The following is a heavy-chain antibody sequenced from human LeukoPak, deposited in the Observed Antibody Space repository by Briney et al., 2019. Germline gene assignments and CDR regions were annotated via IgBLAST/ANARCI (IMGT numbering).Heavy chain of an antibody. CDR1: GFIFRTHY. J-gene: IGHJ3*01. V-gene: IGHV3-7*01. D-gene: IGHD4-17*01. CDR3: ARTPNDYGDYMGTFDF. CDR2: IKQDGSEK. Sequence: GGSLRLSCAASGFIFRTHYMTWVRQAPGKGLEWVASIKQDGSEKYYVDSVKGRFTISRDNPKNSLYLQMNGLRVEDTAVYYCARTPNDYGDYMGTFDFWGQGTMVTVSS.